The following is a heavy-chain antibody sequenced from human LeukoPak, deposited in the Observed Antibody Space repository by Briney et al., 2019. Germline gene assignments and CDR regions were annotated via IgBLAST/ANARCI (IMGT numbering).Heavy chain of an antibody. V-gene: IGHV4-59*01. Sequence: SETLSLTCTVSGGSISSYYWSWIRQPPGKGLEWMGYIYYSGSTNYNPSLKSRVTISVDTSKNQFSLKVSSVTAADTAVYYCARKVANRRTFGYSETIYNSYYYMDVWGKGTTVTVSS. CDR3: ARKVANRRTFGYSETIYNSYYYMDV. D-gene: IGHD5-24*01. CDR2: IYYSGST. CDR1: GGSISSYY. J-gene: IGHJ6*03.